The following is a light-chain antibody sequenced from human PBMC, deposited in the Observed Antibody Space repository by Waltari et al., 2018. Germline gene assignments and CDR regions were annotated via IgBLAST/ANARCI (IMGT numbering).Light chain of an antibody. Sequence: QPVLTQPPSSSASAGESARLTCTLPSDMAVEPYNLYCYQQKPGSPPRFPLYYYSDLDKGQGSGVPSRFSGSKDASANAGILLISGLQSEDEADYYCMIWPTNLGVFGGGTRLTVL. V-gene: IGLV5-37*01. CDR2: YYSDLDK. CDR1: SDMAVEPYN. J-gene: IGLJ3*02. CDR3: MIWPTNLGV.